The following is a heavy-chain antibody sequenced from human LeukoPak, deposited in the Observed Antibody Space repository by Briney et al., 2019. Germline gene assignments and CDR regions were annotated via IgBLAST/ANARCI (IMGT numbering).Heavy chain of an antibody. CDR3: ARDRSYYYDSSAYYPDF. CDR1: GYSFTSYR. J-gene: IGHJ4*02. CDR2: ISGYNGNT. Sequence: ASVQVSCKASGYSFTSYRISWVRQAPGQGLEWMGWISGYNGNTNYAQRLQGRVTMTTDTSTSTAYMELRSLSSDDTGVYYCARDRSYYYDSSAYYPDFWGQGTLVTVSS. V-gene: IGHV1-18*01. D-gene: IGHD3-22*01.